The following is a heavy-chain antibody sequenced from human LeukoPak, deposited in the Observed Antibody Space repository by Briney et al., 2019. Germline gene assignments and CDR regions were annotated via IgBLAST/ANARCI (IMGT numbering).Heavy chain of an antibody. J-gene: IGHJ3*02. V-gene: IGHV1-8*03. CDR3: ARGRIVATISDAFDI. Sequence: ASVRVSCKASGYTFTSYDINWVRQATGQGLEWMGWMNPNSGNTGYAQKFQGRVAITRNTSISTAYLELSSLRSEDTAVYYCARGRIVATISDAFDIWGQGTMVTVSS. D-gene: IGHD5-12*01. CDR2: MNPNSGNT. CDR1: GYTFTSYD.